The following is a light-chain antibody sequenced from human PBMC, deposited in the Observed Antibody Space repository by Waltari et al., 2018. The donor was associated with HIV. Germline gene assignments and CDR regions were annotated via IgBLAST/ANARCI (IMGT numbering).Light chain of an antibody. CDR3: VSYAGVRDRWV. CDR1: SSDVGGYNH. J-gene: IGLJ3*02. Sequence: SALTQPPSASGSPGQSVTISCTGTSSDVGGYNHVSWYQQHPGKAPKRLVYEVTKRPPGVPNRFSGSKSGNPASLTVSGLQAEDEADYYCVSYAGVRDRWVFGGGTKLTVL. CDR2: EVT. V-gene: IGLV2-8*01.